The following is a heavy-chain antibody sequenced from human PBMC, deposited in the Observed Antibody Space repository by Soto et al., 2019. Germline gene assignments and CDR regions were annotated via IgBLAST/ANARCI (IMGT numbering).Heavy chain of an antibody. D-gene: IGHD2-2*01. J-gene: IGHJ6*04. CDR1: GGSFSGYY. CDR2: INHSGST. CDR3: ARVKVVVPAGMDV. Sequence: SETLSLTCAVYGGSFSGYYWSWIRQPPGKGLEWIGEINHSGSTNYNPSLKSRVTISVDTSKSQFSLKLSSVTAADTAVYYCARVKVVVPAGMDVWGKGTTVTVSS. V-gene: IGHV4-34*01.